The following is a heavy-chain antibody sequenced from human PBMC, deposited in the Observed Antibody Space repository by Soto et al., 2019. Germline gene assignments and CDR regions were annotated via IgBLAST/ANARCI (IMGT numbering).Heavy chain of an antibody. CDR2: ISYSGNT. CDR3: ARAQPVLSRSSFES. D-gene: IGHD1-1*01. J-gene: IGHJ4*02. Sequence: KSSETLSLTCTVSGGSISNFYWSWIRQPPGKGLEWIGYISYSGNTNYNPSLKSRVSISVDTSKNQLSLNLTSVTAADTAVYYCARAQPVLSRSSFESWGQGTPVAGSS. V-gene: IGHV4-59*01. CDR1: GGSISNFY.